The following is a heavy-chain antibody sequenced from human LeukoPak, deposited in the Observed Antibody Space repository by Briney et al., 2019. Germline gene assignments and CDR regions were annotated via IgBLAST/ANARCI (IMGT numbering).Heavy chain of an antibody. CDR3: AREVHGDIDY. CDR2: IYTSGST. J-gene: IGHJ4*02. Sequence: SETLSLTCTLSGGSISSGSYYWSWIRQPAGKGLEWIGRIYTSGSTNYNPSLKSRVTISVDTSRNQFSLKLSSVTAADTAVYYCAREVHGDIDYWGQGTLVTVSS. V-gene: IGHV4-61*02. D-gene: IGHD4-17*01. CDR1: GGSISSGSYY.